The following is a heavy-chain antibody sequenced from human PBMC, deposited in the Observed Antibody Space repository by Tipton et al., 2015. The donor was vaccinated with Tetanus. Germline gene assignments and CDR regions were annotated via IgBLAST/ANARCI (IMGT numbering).Heavy chain of an antibody. CDR2: IYQTDST. V-gene: IGHV4-30-2*01. Sequence: TLSLTCTVSGGLITTGGYSWGWIRQLPGQGLEWLGYIYQTDSTYYNPSVTSRLTLSLQRSKNQVSLKLISVTAADTAVYFCARTPDYYYGMDVWGQGTTVTVSS. J-gene: IGHJ6*02. CDR1: GGLITTGGYS. CDR3: ARTPDYYYGMDV.